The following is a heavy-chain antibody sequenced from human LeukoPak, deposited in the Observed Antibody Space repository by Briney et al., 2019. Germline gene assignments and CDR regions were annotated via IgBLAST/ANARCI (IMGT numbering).Heavy chain of an antibody. CDR2: ISGSGGST. V-gene: IGHV3-23*01. Sequence: PGGSLRLSCAASGFTFSSYAMSWVRQAPGKGLEWVSAISGSGGSTYYADSVKGRFTISRDNSKSTLYLQMNSLRAEDTAVYYCAKAYYDLWSGYLDYWGQGTLVTVSS. CDR3: AKAYYDLWSGYLDY. D-gene: IGHD3-3*01. J-gene: IGHJ4*02. CDR1: GFTFSSYA.